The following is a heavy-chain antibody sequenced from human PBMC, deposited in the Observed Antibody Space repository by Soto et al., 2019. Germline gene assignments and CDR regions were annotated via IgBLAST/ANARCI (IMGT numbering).Heavy chain of an antibody. J-gene: IGHJ4*02. CDR3: ANTIAYCGGDRYAFAY. CDR2: IYYSGST. D-gene: IGHD2-21*02. V-gene: IGHV4-59*08. Sequence: PSETLSLTCTVSGGSISSYYWSWIRQPPGKGLEWIGYIYYSGSTNYNPSLKSRVTISVDTSKNQFSLKLSSVTAADTVVYYCANTIAYCGGDRYAFAYWGQGTLVTVSS. CDR1: GGSISSYY.